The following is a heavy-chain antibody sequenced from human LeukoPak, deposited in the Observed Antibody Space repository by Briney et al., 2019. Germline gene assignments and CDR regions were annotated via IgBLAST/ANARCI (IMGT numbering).Heavy chain of an antibody. CDR3: ANTYYYDSGTLDY. CDR1: GYSISSGYY. J-gene: IGHJ4*02. V-gene: IGHV4-38-2*02. Sequence: SEALSLTCTVSGYSISSGYYWGWIRQPPGKGLEWIGSIYHSGSTYYNPSLKSRVTISVDTSKNQFSLKLSSVTAADTAVYYCANTYYYDSGTLDYWGQGTLVTVSS. D-gene: IGHD3-10*01. CDR2: IYHSGST.